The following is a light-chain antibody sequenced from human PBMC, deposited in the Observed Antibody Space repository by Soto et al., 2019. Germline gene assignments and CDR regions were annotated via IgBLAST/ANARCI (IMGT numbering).Light chain of an antibody. CDR2: AAS. V-gene: IGKV1-39*01. Sequence: DIQMNQSPSSLVTSVGDRVTITCRASQSISSYLNWYQQKPGKAPKLLIYAASSLQSGVPSRFSGSGSGTDVTLTISSLQPEDFATYYCQQSYSNPWTFGQGTKVEIK. CDR3: QQSYSNPWT. J-gene: IGKJ1*01. CDR1: QSISSY.